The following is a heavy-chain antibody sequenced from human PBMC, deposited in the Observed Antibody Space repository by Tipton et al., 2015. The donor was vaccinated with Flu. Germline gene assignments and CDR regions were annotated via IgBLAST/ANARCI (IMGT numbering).Heavy chain of an antibody. CDR3: ARDNLAYCSSGDCNTPRTFDI. CDR2: IYHSGST. CDR1: GDSIGGRYY. D-gene: IGHD2-8*01. J-gene: IGHJ3*02. V-gene: IGHV4-38-2*02. Sequence: TLSLTCSVSGDSIGGRYYWGWVRQPPGKGLEWIGTIYHSGSTYYNPSLKSRLTMSVDTSKNQFSLKLSSVTAADTAVYFCARDNLAYCSSGDCNTPRTFDIWGQGTMVTVSS.